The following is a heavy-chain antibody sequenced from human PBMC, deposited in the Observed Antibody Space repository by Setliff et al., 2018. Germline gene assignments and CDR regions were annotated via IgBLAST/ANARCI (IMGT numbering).Heavy chain of an antibody. V-gene: IGHV1-69*13. CDR3: ARERARDSSGYYSDY. CDR1: GTTFNSHA. CDR2: IITAFGTA. J-gene: IGHJ4*02. D-gene: IGHD3-22*01. Sequence: SVKVSCKTSGTTFNSHAINWVRQAPGQGLEWMGRIITAFGTANYAQKFQGRVPITADESTSTAYRELSSLRSEDTAVYYCARERARDSSGYYSDYWGQGTLVTVSS.